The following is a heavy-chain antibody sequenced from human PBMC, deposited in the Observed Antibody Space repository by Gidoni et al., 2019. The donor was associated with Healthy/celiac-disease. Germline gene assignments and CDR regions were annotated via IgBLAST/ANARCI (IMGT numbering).Heavy chain of an antibody. CDR2: IIPIFGTA. CDR3: ARGVRRGSSGWYRGFDY. CDR1: GGTFSSYA. Sequence: QVQLVQSGAEVKKPGSSVKVSCKASGGTFSSYAISWVRQAPGQGLEWMGGIIPIFGTANYEQKFQGRVTITADKSTSTAYMELSSLRSEDTAVYYCARGVRRGSSGWYRGFDYWGQGTLVTVSS. V-gene: IGHV1-69*06. J-gene: IGHJ4*02. D-gene: IGHD6-19*01.